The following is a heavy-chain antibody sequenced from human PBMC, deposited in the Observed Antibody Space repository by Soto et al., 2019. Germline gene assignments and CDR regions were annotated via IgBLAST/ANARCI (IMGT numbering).Heavy chain of an antibody. D-gene: IGHD3-10*01. CDR1: GYTFTSYA. Sequence: ASVKVSCKASGYTFTSYAMHWVRQAPGQRLEWMGWINAGNGNTKYSQKLQGRVTMTTDTSTSTAYMELRSLRSDDTAVYYCARDHYGSGSYAWNDAFDIWGQGTMVTVSS. J-gene: IGHJ3*02. CDR3: ARDHYGSGSYAWNDAFDI. V-gene: IGHV1-3*01. CDR2: INAGNGNT.